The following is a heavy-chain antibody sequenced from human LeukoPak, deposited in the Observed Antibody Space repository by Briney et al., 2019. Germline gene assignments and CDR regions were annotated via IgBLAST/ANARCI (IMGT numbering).Heavy chain of an antibody. J-gene: IGHJ6*03. CDR1: GGSVSSSTYY. CDR2: IYYSGST. CDR3: ARTGSGRTNYFYYMDV. D-gene: IGHD6-19*01. V-gene: IGHV4-39*07. Sequence: PSETLSLTCTVSGGSVSSSTYYWGWIRQPPGKELEWIGTIYYSGSTYYNPSLKSRVTISVDTSKNQFSLNLSAVTAADTAVYFCARTGSGRTNYFYYMDVWGTGTTVTISS.